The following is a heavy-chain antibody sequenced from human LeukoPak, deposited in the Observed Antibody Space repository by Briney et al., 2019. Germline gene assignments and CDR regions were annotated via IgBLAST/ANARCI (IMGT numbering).Heavy chain of an antibody. D-gene: IGHD3-10*01. Sequence: PSETLSLTCTVSGDSITNYYWSWYRQPPGQGLEWIGYIYYSGNTNYNPSLKSRVTISVDTSKNQFSLKLSSVTAADTAVYYCARDKSYGSGSYYTSNWFDPWGQGTLVTVSS. CDR2: IYYSGNT. V-gene: IGHV4-59*12. J-gene: IGHJ5*02. CDR3: ARDKSYGSGSYYTSNWFDP. CDR1: GDSITNYY.